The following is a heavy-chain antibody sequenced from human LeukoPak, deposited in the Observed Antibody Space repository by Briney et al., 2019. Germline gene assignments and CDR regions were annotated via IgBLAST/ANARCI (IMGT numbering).Heavy chain of an antibody. CDR2: IYPGDSDT. CDR3: ARGGMATTPSYYFDY. CDR1: GYSFPSYW. V-gene: IGHV5-51*01. J-gene: IGHJ4*02. Sequence: RGESLKISCKGSGYSFPSYWIGWVRQMPGKGLEWMGIIYPGDSDTRYSPSFQGQVTFSADKSISTAYLQWSSLKASDTAMYYCARGGMATTPSYYFDYWGQGTLVTVSS. D-gene: IGHD5-24*01.